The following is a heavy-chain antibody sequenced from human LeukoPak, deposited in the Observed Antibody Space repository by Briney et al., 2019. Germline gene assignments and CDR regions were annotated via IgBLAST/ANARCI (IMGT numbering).Heavy chain of an antibody. CDR3: AKGSTAAGTPFDS. J-gene: IGHJ4*02. V-gene: IGHV3-23*01. CDR2: ISGSSDST. D-gene: IGHD1-14*01. Sequence: PGGFLRLSCAASGFTFSRYAMSWVRQAPGKGLEWVSGISGSSDSTYYADSVKGRFTIYRDNSKNTLYLEMNRLRAEDTAVYNCAKGSTAAGTPFDSWGQGTLVTVSS. CDR1: GFTFSRYA.